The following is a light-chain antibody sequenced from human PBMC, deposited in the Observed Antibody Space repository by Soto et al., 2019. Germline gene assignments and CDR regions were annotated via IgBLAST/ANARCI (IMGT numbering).Light chain of an antibody. CDR1: QSVSSNY. J-gene: IGKJ3*01. V-gene: IGKV3-20*01. CDR2: GAS. Sequence: EIVLTQSPGTLSLSPGERATLSCRASQSVSSNYLAWYQQKPGQAPRLLIYGASGRATGIPDRFSGSGSGTDFTLTISRLEPEDFAVYYCQQYGSSPRTFGPGTKVDIK. CDR3: QQYGSSPRT.